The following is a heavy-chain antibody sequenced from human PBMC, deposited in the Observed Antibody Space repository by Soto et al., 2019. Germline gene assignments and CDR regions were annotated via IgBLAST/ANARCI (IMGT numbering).Heavy chain of an antibody. CDR2: ISYDGSNR. CDR3: AKAHLGYCSGGSCAYFDY. CDR1: GFTFSNYG. Sequence: GGSLRLSCAASGFTFSNYGMHWVRQAPGKGLEWVAVISYDGSNRNYADSVKGRFTISRDNSKNTLYLQVNSLRAEDTAVYYCAKAHLGYCSGGSCAYFDYWGQGALVTVSS. D-gene: IGHD2-15*01. V-gene: IGHV3-30*18. J-gene: IGHJ4*02.